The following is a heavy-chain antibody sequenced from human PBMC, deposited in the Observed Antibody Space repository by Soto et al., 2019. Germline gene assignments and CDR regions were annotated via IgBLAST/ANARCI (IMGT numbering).Heavy chain of an antibody. J-gene: IGHJ6*02. CDR3: AKSRDAYNFYFYYGMDV. D-gene: IGHD2-2*01. V-gene: IGHV3-30*18. CDR2: ISYDGNTQ. Sequence: LRLSCEASGFTFNTSGMHWVRQAPDKRLEWVAVISYDGNTQYYADSVKGRFTISRDNSKNTLYLQVSSLRAEDTAVYYCAKSRDAYNFYFYYGMDVWGQGTTVTVSS. CDR1: GFTFNTSG.